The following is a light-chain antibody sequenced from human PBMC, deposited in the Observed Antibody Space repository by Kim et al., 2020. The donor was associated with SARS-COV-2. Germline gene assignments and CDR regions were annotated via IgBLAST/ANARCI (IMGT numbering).Light chain of an antibody. CDR2: GAS. CDR3: QQYNNWPPYI. J-gene: IGKJ2*01. CDR1: QSVSSD. V-gene: IGKV3-15*01. Sequence: SPGERVTLSCRASQSVSSDLAWYQQKPGQAPRLLIYGASTRATGIPARFSGSGSGTEFTLTINSLQSEDLAVYYCQQYNNWPPYIFAQGTKLEI.